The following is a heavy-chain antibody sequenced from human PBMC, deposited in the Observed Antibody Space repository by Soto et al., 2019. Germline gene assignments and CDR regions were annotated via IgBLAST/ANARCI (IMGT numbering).Heavy chain of an antibody. V-gene: IGHV3-23*01. CDR3: AKEDLERDYFDY. CDR1: KFTFSSYA. D-gene: IGHD1-1*01. Sequence: EVQLLESGGGLVQPGGSLRLSCAASKFTFSSYAMSWVRQAPGKGLEWDSAISGSGGSTLYADSVKGRFTISRDNSKNTLYLQINSLRAAETAVYYCAKEDLERDYFDYWGQGTLVTVSS. CDR2: ISGSGGST. J-gene: IGHJ4*02.